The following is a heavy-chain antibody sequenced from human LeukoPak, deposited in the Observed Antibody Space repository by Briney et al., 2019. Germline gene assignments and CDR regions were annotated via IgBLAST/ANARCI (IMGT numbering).Heavy chain of an antibody. V-gene: IGHV3-66*01. CDR1: GFTVSSNY. D-gene: IGHD1-26*01. CDR3: AREQSYYRLSDY. Sequence: GGSLRLSCAASGFTVSSNYMSWVRQAPGKGLEWVSVIYSGGSTYYADSVKGRFTISRDNSKNTLYLQMNSLRAEDTAVYYCAREQSYYRLSDYWGQGTLVTVSS. CDR2: IYSGGST. J-gene: IGHJ4*02.